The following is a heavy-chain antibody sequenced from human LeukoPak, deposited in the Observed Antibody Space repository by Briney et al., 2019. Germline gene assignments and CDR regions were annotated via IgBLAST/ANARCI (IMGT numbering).Heavy chain of an antibody. CDR2: IYPGDSDT. V-gene: IGHV5-51*01. CDR1: GYRFTSYW. CDR3: ARLRGLRWYPGAFDI. Sequence: GESLKISCKGSGYRFTSYWIGWVRPMPGKGLEWMGIIYPGDSDTRYSPSFQGQVTISADKSISTAYLQWSSLKASDTAMYYCARLRGLRWYPGAFDIWGQGTMVTVSS. D-gene: IGHD4-23*01. J-gene: IGHJ3*02.